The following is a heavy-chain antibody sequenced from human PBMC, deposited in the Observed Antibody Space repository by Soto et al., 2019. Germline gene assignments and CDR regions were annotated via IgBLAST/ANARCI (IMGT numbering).Heavy chain of an antibody. Sequence: QVQLQESGPGLVRPSETLSLICTVSGGSINIYYWNWIRQSPGKGLEWIGYVYYTGATNYNPSLKSRVTISVDACKKHFSLKLTSVTAADTAVYYCASGFGEMANWGQGTLVTVSS. J-gene: IGHJ4*02. D-gene: IGHD3-10*01. CDR3: ASGFGEMAN. CDR2: VYYTGAT. V-gene: IGHV4-59*01. CDR1: GGSINIYY.